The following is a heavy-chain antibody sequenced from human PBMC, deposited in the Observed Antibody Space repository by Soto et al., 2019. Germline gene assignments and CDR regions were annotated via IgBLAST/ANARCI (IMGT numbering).Heavy chain of an antibody. J-gene: IGHJ4*02. CDR2: IYYGGST. V-gene: IGHV4-39*01. CDR1: GSSITSNTFH. CDR3: ARLERVNSCSFDY. D-gene: IGHD2-21*01. Sequence: SETLSLTYAVSGSSITSNTFHLAWIRQPPGKGLEWIGTIYYGGSTYYNPSLRSRVTISVDTSKNQFSLKLTSVTAADTAVYYCARLERVNSCSFDYWGQGTLPTDS.